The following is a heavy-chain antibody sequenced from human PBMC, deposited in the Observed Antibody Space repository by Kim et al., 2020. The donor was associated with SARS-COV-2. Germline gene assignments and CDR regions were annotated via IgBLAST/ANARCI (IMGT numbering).Heavy chain of an antibody. Sequence: SETLSLTCTVSGGSISSGDYYWSWIRQPPGKGLEWIVYIYYSGSTYYNPSLKSRVTISVATSKNQFSLKLSSVTAADTAVYYCASYYYDSSGYITPWGQGTLVTLSS. CDR3: ASYYYDSSGYITP. V-gene: IGHV4-30-4*01. J-gene: IGHJ5*02. D-gene: IGHD3-22*01. CDR1: GGSISSGDYY. CDR2: IYYSGST.